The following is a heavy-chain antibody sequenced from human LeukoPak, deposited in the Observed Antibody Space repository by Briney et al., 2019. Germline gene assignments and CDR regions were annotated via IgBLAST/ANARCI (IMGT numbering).Heavy chain of an antibody. V-gene: IGHV3-23*01. CDR2: ISDTGNT. J-gene: IGHJ4*02. D-gene: IGHD5-12*01. CDR1: GFTLSSYA. CDR3: AKSADIVATNADY. Sequence: PGGSLRLSCAASGFTLSSYAMSWVRQAPGKGLEWVSAISDTGNTYHADSVKGRFTISRDNSKNTLYLQMNSLRAEDTAVYYCAKSADIVATNADYWGQGTLVTVSS.